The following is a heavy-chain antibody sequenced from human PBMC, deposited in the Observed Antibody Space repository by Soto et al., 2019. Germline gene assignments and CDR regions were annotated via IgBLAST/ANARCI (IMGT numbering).Heavy chain of an antibody. CDR1: GYTFTGYY. D-gene: IGHD2-15*01. Sequence: QVQLVQSGAEVKKPGASVKVSCKASGYTFTGYYMHWVRQAPGQGLEWMGWINPNTGGTNYAQKFQGRVIMTRDTSISTAYMELSRLRSDDTAVYYCARVNVVVVAATREYYFDYWGQGTLVTVSS. CDR3: ARVNVVVVAATREYYFDY. V-gene: IGHV1-2*02. CDR2: INPNTGGT. J-gene: IGHJ4*02.